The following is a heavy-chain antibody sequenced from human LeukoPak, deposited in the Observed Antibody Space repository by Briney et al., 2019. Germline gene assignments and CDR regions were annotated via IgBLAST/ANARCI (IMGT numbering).Heavy chain of an antibody. Sequence: SETLSLTCAVYGGSFSGYYWSWIRQPPGKGLEWIGEINHSGSTNYNPSLKSRVTISVDTSKNQFSLKLSSVTAADTAVYYCARGRGYSYGHRGQGNLVTVSS. J-gene: IGHJ4*02. CDR1: GGSFSGYY. V-gene: IGHV4-34*01. D-gene: IGHD5-18*01. CDR3: ARGRGYSYGH. CDR2: INHSGST.